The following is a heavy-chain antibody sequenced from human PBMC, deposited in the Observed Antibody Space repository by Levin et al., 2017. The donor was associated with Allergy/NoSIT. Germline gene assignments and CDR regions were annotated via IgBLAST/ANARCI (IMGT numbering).Heavy chain of an antibody. CDR1: GYTFTSYG. Sequence: GASVKVSCKASGYTFTSYGISWVRQAPGQGLEWMGWISAYNGNTNYAQKLQGRVTMTTDTSTSTAYMELRSLRSDDTAVYYCAGFTFGGVIAAYDPWGQGTLVTVSS. CDR2: ISAYNGNT. V-gene: IGHV1-18*01. CDR3: AGFTFGGVIAAYDP. D-gene: IGHD3-16*02. J-gene: IGHJ5*02.